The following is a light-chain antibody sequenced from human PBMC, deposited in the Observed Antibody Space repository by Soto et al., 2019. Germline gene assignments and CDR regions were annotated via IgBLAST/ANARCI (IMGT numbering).Light chain of an antibody. V-gene: IGLV2-14*01. CDR2: GNS. CDR1: SSDVGGYNY. J-gene: IGLJ2*01. Sequence: QSALTQPASVSGSPGQSITISCTGTSSDVGGYNYVSWYQQDPGKAPKLLIYGNSNRPSGVPDRFSGSKSGTSASLAITGLQAEDEADYYCQSYDSSLSGSVFGGGTKVTVL. CDR3: QSYDSSLSGSV.